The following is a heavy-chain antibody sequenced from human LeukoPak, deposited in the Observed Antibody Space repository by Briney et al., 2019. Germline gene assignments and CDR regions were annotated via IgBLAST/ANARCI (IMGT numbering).Heavy chain of an antibody. CDR1: GFTFSSYE. CDR3: ARDGPWGYFDY. Sequence: GGSLRLSCAVSGFTFSSYEMNWVRQAPGKGLEWVSYISSSGSTIYYADSVKGRFTISRDNAKNSLYLQMNSLRAEDTAVYYCARDGPWGYFDYWGQGTLVTVSS. J-gene: IGHJ4*02. CDR2: ISSSGSTI. V-gene: IGHV3-48*03. D-gene: IGHD7-27*01.